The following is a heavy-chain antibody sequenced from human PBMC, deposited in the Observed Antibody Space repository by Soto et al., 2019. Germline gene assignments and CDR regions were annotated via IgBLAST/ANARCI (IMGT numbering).Heavy chain of an antibody. Sequence: EVQLVESGGGLVKPGGSLRLSCAASGFTFNTYDMNWVRQAPGKGLEWVSSITTSSAYIYYADSLKGRITISRDNAKNSLFLQMNSLRAEDTAVYYCVRSGTDRLLRHSSFDTWGQGTLVTVSS. CDR2: ITTSSAYI. D-gene: IGHD6-13*01. J-gene: IGHJ5*02. CDR3: VRSGTDRLLRHSSFDT. CDR1: GFTFNTYD. V-gene: IGHV3-21*01.